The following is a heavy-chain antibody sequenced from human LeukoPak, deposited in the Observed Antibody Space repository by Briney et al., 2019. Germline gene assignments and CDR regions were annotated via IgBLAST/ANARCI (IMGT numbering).Heavy chain of an antibody. D-gene: IGHD3-22*01. Sequence: SETLSLTCTVSGGSISNYYWSWIRQPAGKGLEWIGRIYTSGSTNYNPSLKSRVTMSVDTSKNQFSLKLSSVTAADTAVYYCARGGLHYYDSSGPVVKYNWFDPWGQGTLVTVSS. CDR3: ARGGLHYYDSSGPVVKYNWFDP. V-gene: IGHV4-4*07. J-gene: IGHJ5*02. CDR1: GGSISNYY. CDR2: IYTSGST.